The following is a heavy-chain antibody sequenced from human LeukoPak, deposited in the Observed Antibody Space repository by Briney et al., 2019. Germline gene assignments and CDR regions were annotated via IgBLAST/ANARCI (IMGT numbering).Heavy chain of an antibody. CDR3: ARRINYYDSSGYYYVRYFDS. D-gene: IGHD3-22*01. Sequence: GGSLRLSCAASGFTFSSYWMYWVRQAPGKGPVWVARINTDGSSLKYADSVKGRFTISRDNAKNTLYLQMNSLGAEDTAVYYCARRINYYDSSGYYYVRYFDSWGQGTLVAVSS. CDR2: INTDGSSL. V-gene: IGHV3-74*01. J-gene: IGHJ4*02. CDR1: GFTFSSYW.